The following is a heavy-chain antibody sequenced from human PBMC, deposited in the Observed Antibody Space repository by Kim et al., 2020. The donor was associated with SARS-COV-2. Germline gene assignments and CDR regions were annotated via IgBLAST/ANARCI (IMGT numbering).Heavy chain of an antibody. CDR2: ISSSSSYI. J-gene: IGHJ6*02. CDR3: ANLWFGPRSNGMDV. V-gene: IGHV3-21*01. D-gene: IGHD3-10*01. CDR1: GFTFSSYS. Sequence: GGSLRLSCAASGFTFSSYSMNWVRQAPGKGLEWVSSISSSSSYIYYADSVKGRFTISRDNAKNSLYLQMNSLRAEDTAVYYCANLWFGPRSNGMDVWGQGTTVTVSS.